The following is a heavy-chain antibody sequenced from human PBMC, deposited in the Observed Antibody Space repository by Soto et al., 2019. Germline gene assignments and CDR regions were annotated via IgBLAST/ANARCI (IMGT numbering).Heavy chain of an antibody. V-gene: IGHV1-18*01. D-gene: IGHD2-8*01. J-gene: IGHJ6*02. Sequence: ASVKVSCKASGYTFTRYGISWVRQAPGQGLEWMGWISGYNGDTKYAQKFQGRVTMTIDTSTTTTYMELRSLTSDDTAVYYCAKNGQPPYYYYGMDVWGQGTMVTVSS. CDR3: AKNGQPPYYYYGMDV. CDR1: GYTFTRYG. CDR2: ISGYNGDT.